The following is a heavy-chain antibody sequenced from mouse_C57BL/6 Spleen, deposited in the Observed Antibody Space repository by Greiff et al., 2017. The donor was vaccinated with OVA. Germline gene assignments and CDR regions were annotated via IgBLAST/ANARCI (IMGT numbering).Heavy chain of an antibody. D-gene: IGHD2-2*01. V-gene: IGHV1-64*01. CDR1: GYTFTSYW. J-gene: IGHJ2*01. CDR2: IHPNSGST. Sequence: VQLQQPGAELVKPGASVKLSCKASGYTFTSYWMHWVKQRPGQGLEWIGMIHPNSGSTNYNEKFKSKATLTVDKSSSTAYMQLSSLTSEDSAVYYGARGPVMVTTEGDFDYWGQGTTLTVSS. CDR3: ARGPVMVTTEGDFDY.